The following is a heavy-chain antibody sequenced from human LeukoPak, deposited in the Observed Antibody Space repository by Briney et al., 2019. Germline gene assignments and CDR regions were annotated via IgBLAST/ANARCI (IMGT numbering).Heavy chain of an antibody. CDR1: GFTFSSYA. Sequence: PGGSLRLSCAASGFTFSSYAMHWVRQAPGKGLEWVAVISYDGSNKYYADSVKGRFTISRDNSKNTLYLQMNSLRAEDTAVYYCARSDILTGYYGIFDYWGQGTLVTVSS. J-gene: IGHJ4*02. CDR3: ARSDILTGYYGIFDY. V-gene: IGHV3-30-3*01. CDR2: ISYDGSNK. D-gene: IGHD3-9*01.